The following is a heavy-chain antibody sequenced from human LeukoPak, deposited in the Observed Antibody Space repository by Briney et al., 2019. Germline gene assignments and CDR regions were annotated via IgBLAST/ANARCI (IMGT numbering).Heavy chain of an antibody. CDR1: GGSISSYY. CDR3: ARAFGGYSYGKGYNWFDP. J-gene: IGHJ5*02. D-gene: IGHD5-18*01. V-gene: IGHV4-59*01. Sequence: PSETLSLTCTVSGGSISSYYWSWIRQPPGKGPEWIGYIYYSGSTNYNPSLKSRVTISVDTSKNQFSLKLSSVTAADTAVYYCARAFGGYSYGKGYNWFDPWGQGTLVTVSS. CDR2: IYYSGST.